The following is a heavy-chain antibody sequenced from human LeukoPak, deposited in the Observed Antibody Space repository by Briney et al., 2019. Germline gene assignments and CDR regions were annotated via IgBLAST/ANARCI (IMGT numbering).Heavy chain of an antibody. CDR2: ISYDGTNK. V-gene: IGHV3-30-3*01. CDR1: GFTFSNYA. CDR3: AISDSYCTGGGCYNC. J-gene: IGHJ4*02. Sequence: GSSLRLSCAASGFTFSNYAIHWVRQAPGKGLKWVSVISYDGTNKYYADSVKGRFTISRDNSKNTLYLQMNSLRAEDTAVYYCAISDSYCTGGGCYNCWGQGTLVTVSS. D-gene: IGHD2-15*01.